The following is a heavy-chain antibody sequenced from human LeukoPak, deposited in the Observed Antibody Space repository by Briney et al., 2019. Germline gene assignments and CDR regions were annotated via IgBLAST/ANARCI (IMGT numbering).Heavy chain of an antibody. V-gene: IGHV3-15*04. Sequence: PGGSLRLSCAASGFILSKAWMSWVRQTPGKGLEWVGHIETETDGGTTDYAESVKGRFIISRDDSKNTFYLQMNSLKTEDTAVYYCSRGFCNSIRCYVGPSDFWGQGTVVTVSS. D-gene: IGHD2-2*01. CDR3: SRGFCNSIRCYVGPSDF. J-gene: IGHJ4*02. CDR2: IETETDGGTT. CDR1: GFILSKAW.